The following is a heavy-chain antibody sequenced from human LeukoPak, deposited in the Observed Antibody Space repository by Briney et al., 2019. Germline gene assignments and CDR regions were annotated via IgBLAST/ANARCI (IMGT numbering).Heavy chain of an antibody. D-gene: IGHD3-22*01. CDR2: IYYSGST. J-gene: IGHJ4*02. CDR1: GGSISSYY. V-gene: IGHV4-59*08. CDR3: ARHFYYDSSGYYAGCFDY. Sequence: SETLSLTCTVSGGSISSYYWSWIRQPPGKGLEWMGYIYYSGSTNYNPSLKSRVTISVDTSKNQLSLKLSSVTAADTAVYYCARHFYYDSSGYYAGCFDYWGQGTLVTVSS.